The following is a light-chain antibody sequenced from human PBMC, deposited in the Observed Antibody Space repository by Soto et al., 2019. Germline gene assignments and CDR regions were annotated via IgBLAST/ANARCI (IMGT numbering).Light chain of an antibody. V-gene: IGLV2-14*01. J-gene: IGLJ1*01. Sequence: QSVLTQPASVSGSPGQSITISCTGTSSDVGAYDYVSWYQQYPGKTPKVMISEVSNRASGVSNRFSGSKSGNTASLTISGLQAEDEADYYCSSYTSSSTYVFGTGTKVTV. CDR2: EVS. CDR1: SSDVGAYDY. CDR3: SSYTSSSTYV.